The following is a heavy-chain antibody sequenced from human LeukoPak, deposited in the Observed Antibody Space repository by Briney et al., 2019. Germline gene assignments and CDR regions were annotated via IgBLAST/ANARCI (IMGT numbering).Heavy chain of an antibody. V-gene: IGHV1-2*02. CDR3: ARVSSADTAMGHSFDY. Sequence: ASVKVSCKASGYTFTGYYMHWVRQAPGQGLEWMGWINPNNGGTNYAQKFQGRVTMTRDTSISTAYMELSRLRSDDTAVYYCARVSSADTAMGHSFDYWGQGTLVTVSS. J-gene: IGHJ4*02. D-gene: IGHD5-18*01. CDR1: GYTFTGYY. CDR2: INPNNGGT.